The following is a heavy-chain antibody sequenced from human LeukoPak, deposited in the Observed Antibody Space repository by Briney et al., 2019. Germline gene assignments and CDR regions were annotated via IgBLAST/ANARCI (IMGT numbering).Heavy chain of an antibody. Sequence: GGSLRLSCAASGFTFSSYWMSWVRQAPGEGLEWVANIKQDGSEKYYVDSVKGRFTISRDNAKNSLYLQMNSLRAEDTAVYYCARDPPLTYYYDSSGYPHWGQGTLVTVSS. CDR2: IKQDGSEK. D-gene: IGHD3-22*01. J-gene: IGHJ4*02. V-gene: IGHV3-7*01. CDR1: GFTFSSYW. CDR3: ARDPPLTYYYDSSGYPH.